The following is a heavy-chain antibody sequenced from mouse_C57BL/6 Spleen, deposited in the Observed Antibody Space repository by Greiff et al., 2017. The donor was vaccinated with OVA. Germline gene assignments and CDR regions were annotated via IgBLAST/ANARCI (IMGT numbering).Heavy chain of an antibody. CDR3: ASNPREGSRSYEVED. J-gene: IGHJ4*01. D-gene: IGHD6-1*01. Sequence: QVQLQQSGAELVRPGASVKLSCTASGFTFTSSWMHWVKQRPVQGLEWIGKIDPADGNTNYTPKFKGKATLTVDTSSNTAYMQLSSLTSEDSAVYYCASNPREGSRSYEVEDWGKGTTVTASS. V-gene: IGHV1-69*02. CDR1: GFTFTSSW. CDR2: IDPADGNT.